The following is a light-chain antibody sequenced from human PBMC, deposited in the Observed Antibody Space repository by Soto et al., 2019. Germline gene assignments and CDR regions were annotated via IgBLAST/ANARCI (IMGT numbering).Light chain of an antibody. Sequence: DIVMTQSPDSLAVSLGERATINCKSSQSVLYSSNNKNHLAWYQQRPGQPPKLLIYWASTRESGVPARFSGSGSGTDFTLTITSLQAEDVAVYYCQQYESTPPTFGQGTKLEIK. CDR3: QQYESTPPT. CDR1: QSVLYSSNNKNH. CDR2: WAS. V-gene: IGKV4-1*01. J-gene: IGKJ2*01.